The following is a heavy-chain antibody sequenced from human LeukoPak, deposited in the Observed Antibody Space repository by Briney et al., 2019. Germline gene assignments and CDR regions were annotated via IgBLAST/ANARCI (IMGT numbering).Heavy chain of an antibody. CDR2: ISTRGIII. V-gene: IGHV3-48*03. J-gene: IGHJ4*02. Sequence: PGGSLRLSCAASGFTFSSYDMSWVRQAPGKGLEWVSFISTRGIIIYYADSVKGRFTISRDNAKNSLYLQMDSLRAEDTAVYCCARAAWGSDYWGQGTLVTVSS. CDR1: GFTFSSYD. CDR3: ARAAWGSDY. D-gene: IGHD7-27*01.